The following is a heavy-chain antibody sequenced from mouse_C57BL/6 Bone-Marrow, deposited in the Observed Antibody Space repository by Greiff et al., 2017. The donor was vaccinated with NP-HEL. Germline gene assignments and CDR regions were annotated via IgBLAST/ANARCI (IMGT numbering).Heavy chain of an antibody. Sequence: VKLMESGPGLVQPSQSLSITCTVSGFSLTSYGVHWVRQSPGKGLEWLGVIWSGGSTDYNAAFISRLSISKDNSKSQVFFKMNSLQADDTAIYYCARTGGWYYFDYWGQGTTLTVSS. CDR2: IWSGGST. V-gene: IGHV2-2*01. CDR1: GFSLTSYG. CDR3: ARTGGWYYFDY. J-gene: IGHJ2*01. D-gene: IGHD1-1*02.